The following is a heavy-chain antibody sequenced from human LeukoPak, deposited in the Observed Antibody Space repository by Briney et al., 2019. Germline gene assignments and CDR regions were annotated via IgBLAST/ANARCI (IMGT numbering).Heavy chain of an antibody. CDR3: ARDRGNWGGRDAFGI. D-gene: IGHD7-27*01. CDR2: INPDSGGT. CDR1: GYTFTGYY. V-gene: IGHV1-2*02. J-gene: IGHJ3*02. Sequence: ASVKVSCKASGYTFTGYYMHWVRQAPGQGLEWMGWINPDSGGTNYAQKFQGRVTMTRDTSISTAYMELSRLRSDDTAVYYCARDRGNWGGRDAFGIWGQGTMVTVSS.